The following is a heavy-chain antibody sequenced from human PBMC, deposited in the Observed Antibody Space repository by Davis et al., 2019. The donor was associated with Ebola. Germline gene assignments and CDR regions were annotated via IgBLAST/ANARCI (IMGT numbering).Heavy chain of an antibody. J-gene: IGHJ6*04. Sequence: SETLSLTCTVSGGSISSSSYYWGWIRQPPGKGLEWIGYIYYSGSTNYNPSLKSRVTISVDTSKNQFSLKLSSVTAADTAVYYCARDPRIAVAGYYGMDVWGKGTTVTVSS. D-gene: IGHD6-19*01. V-gene: IGHV4-61*01. CDR1: GGSISSSSYY. CDR2: IYYSGST. CDR3: ARDPRIAVAGYYGMDV.